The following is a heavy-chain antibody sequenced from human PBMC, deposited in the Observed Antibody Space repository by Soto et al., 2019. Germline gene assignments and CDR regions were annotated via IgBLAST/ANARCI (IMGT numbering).Heavy chain of an antibody. CDR1: GFPFSTYA. CDR3: VKDESINWYSGHFRH. Sequence: PGGSLRLSCAASGFPFSTYAMSWVRQVPGKGLEWVSGINWNSGSIGYGDSVKGRFAISRDNAKNSLHLQMNSLSAEDTAFYYCVKDESINWYSGHFRHWGQGTLVTVSS. D-gene: IGHD6-13*01. CDR2: INWNSGSI. J-gene: IGHJ1*01. V-gene: IGHV3-9*01.